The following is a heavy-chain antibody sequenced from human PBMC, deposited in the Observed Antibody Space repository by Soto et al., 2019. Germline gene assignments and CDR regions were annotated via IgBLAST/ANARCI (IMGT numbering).Heavy chain of an antibody. CDR2: ISYDGSNK. CDR1: GFTFSSYG. Sequence: QVQLVESGGGVVQPGRSLRLSCAASGFTFSSYGMHWVRQAPGKGLEWVAVISYDGSNKYYADSVKGRFTISRDNSKNTLYLQMNSLRAEDTAVYYCAKDWDIVVVTAIRYGMDVWGQGTSVTVCS. V-gene: IGHV3-30*18. J-gene: IGHJ6*02. D-gene: IGHD2-21*02. CDR3: AKDWDIVVVTAIRYGMDV.